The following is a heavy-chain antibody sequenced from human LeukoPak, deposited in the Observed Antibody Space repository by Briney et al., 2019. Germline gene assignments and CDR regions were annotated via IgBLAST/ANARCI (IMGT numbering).Heavy chain of an antibody. CDR2: IYYSGST. V-gene: IGHV4-31*03. J-gene: IGHJ4*02. Sequence: PSQTLSLTCTVSGGSISSGGYYWSWIRQHPGKGLEWIGYIYYSGSTYYNPSLKSRVTISVDTSKNQFSLKLSSVTAADTAVYYCAREVAVAGTRTFDYWGQGTLVTVSS. CDR3: AREVAVAGTRTFDY. CDR1: GGSISSGGYY. D-gene: IGHD6-19*01.